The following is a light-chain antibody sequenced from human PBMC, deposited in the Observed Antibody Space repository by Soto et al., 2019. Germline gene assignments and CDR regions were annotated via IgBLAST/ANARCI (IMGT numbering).Light chain of an antibody. CDR1: QSISSY. J-gene: IGKJ1*01. CDR2: AAS. Sequence: DIQMTQSPSSLSAALGDRVTITVRASQSISSYLTWYQQKPGKAPKLLIYAASSLPSGVPSRFSGSGSGTDFTLTISSLQPEDFATYYCQQSYSTPQTFGQGTKVDIK. V-gene: IGKV1-39*01. CDR3: QQSYSTPQT.